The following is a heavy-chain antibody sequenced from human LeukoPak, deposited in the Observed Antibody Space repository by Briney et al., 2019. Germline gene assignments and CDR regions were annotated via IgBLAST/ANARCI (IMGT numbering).Heavy chain of an antibody. CDR2: IIPIFGTA. CDR3: ARGPRPHWYFDL. J-gene: IGHJ2*01. CDR1: GGTFSSYA. Sequence: ASVKVSCKASGGTFSSYAISWVRQAPGQGLEWMGGIIPIFGTANYAQKFQGRVTITADESTSTAYMELSSLRSEDTAVYYCARGPRPHWYFDLWGRATLVTVSS. D-gene: IGHD1-14*01. V-gene: IGHV1-69*13.